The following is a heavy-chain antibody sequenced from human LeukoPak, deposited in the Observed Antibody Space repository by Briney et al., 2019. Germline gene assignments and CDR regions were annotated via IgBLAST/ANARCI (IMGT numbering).Heavy chain of an antibody. V-gene: IGHV4-39*07. CDR1: GGSISSSSYY. CDR3: ARPRGSTYCSGGSCYAYYYYMDV. J-gene: IGHJ6*03. Sequence: SETLSLTCTVSGGSISSSSYYWGWIRQPPGKGLEWIGSIYYSGSTYYNPSLKSRVTISVDTSKNQFSLKLSSVTAADTAVYYCARPRGSTYCSGGSCYAYYYYMDVWGKGTTVTISS. D-gene: IGHD2-15*01. CDR2: IYYSGST.